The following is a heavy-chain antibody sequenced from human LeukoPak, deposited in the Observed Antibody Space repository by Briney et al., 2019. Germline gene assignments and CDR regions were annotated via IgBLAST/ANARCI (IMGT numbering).Heavy chain of an antibody. CDR3: ARTYSTMDSSGYYFRY. CDR1: GYRFTSYW. Sequence: GASLKISCKGSGYRFTSYWIGWVRQMPGKGLEWMGIIYPGDSDTRYSPSFQGQVTISADKSISTAYLQWSSLKASDTAMYYCARTYSTMDSSGYYFRYWGQGTLVTVSS. CDR2: IYPGDSDT. V-gene: IGHV5-51*01. J-gene: IGHJ4*02. D-gene: IGHD3-22*01.